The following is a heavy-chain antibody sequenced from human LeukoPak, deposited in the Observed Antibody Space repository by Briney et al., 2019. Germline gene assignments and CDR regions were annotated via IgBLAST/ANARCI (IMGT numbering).Heavy chain of an antibody. CDR3: ARLLGIAAADWFDP. CDR2: ISAYNGNT. J-gene: IGHJ5*02. Sequence: GASVKVSCTASGYTFTSYGISWVRQAPGQGLEWMGWISAYNGNTNYAQKLQGRVTMTTDTSTSTAYMELRSLRSDDTAVYYCARLLGIAAADWFDPWGQGTLVTVSS. D-gene: IGHD6-13*01. V-gene: IGHV1-18*01. CDR1: GYTFTSYG.